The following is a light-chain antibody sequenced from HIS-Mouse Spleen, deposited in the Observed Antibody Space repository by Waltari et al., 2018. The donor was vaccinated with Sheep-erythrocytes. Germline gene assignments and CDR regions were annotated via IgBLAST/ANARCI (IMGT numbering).Light chain of an antibody. CDR1: KLGDKY. J-gene: IGLJ2*01. CDR3: QAWDSSTAWV. CDR2: QDS. Sequence: SYELTQPPSVSVSPGQTASITCSGDKLGDKYACWYQQKPGQSPVLVIYQDSKRPSGIPERFSGSNSWNTATLTMDEADYYCQAWDSSTAWVFGGGTKLTVL. V-gene: IGLV3-1*01.